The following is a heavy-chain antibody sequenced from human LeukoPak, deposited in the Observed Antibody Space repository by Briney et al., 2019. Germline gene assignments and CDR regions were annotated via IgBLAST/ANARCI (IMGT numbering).Heavy chain of an antibody. CDR2: IRYDGNNK. J-gene: IGHJ4*02. D-gene: IGHD6-19*01. V-gene: IGHV3-30*02. Sequence: GGSLGLSCAASGFPFSDYVMHWVRQAPGKGLEWVAVIRYDGNNKYYADSVKGRFTISRDNSKNMLYLQMNSLGTEDTAVYYCAKDRWGAVASFDYWGQGTLVTVSS. CDR1: GFPFSDYV. CDR3: AKDRWGAVASFDY.